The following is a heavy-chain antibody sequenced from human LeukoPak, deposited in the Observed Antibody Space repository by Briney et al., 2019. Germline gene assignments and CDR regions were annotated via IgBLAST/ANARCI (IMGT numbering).Heavy chain of an antibody. J-gene: IGHJ4*02. V-gene: IGHV4-59*01. CDR2: IYYSGST. CDR3: ARYGDYVFDL. CDR1: GDSISSYY. D-gene: IGHD4-17*01. Sequence: TSETLSLTCTVSGDSISSYYCSWIRQPPGKGLEWIGYIYYSGSTNYNPSLKSRVTISVDTSKNQFSLKLSSVTAADTAVYYCARYGDYVFDLWGQGTLVTVSS.